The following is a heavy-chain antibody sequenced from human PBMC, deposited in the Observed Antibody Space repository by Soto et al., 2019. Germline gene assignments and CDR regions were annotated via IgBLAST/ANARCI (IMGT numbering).Heavy chain of an antibody. CDR2: YFYGGSS. D-gene: IGHD2-21*02. CDR3: ARSQVTVAVPGL. J-gene: IGHJ4*02. Sequence: QLQLHESGPGLVRPSETLSLTCTVSRATVTSNDFYWGWIRQPPGKGLEWIGNYFYGGSSYYNPSLKSRVTFSVDTSKNQFSLNLTSVTAADTAMYYCARSQVTVAVPGLWGQGTLVTVS. CDR1: RATVTSNDFY. V-gene: IGHV4-39*07.